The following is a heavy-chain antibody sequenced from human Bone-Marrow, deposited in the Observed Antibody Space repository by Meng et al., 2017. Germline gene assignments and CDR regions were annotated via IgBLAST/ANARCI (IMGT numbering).Heavy chain of an antibody. J-gene: IGHJ4*02. CDR1: GDSVSSNSAA. D-gene: IGHD6-19*01. V-gene: IGHV6-1*01. CDR3: ARDPYSSGWYSFDY. Sequence: SCAISGDSVSSNSAAWNWIRQSPSRGLEWLGRTYYRSKWYNDYAVSVKSRITINPDTSKNQFSLQLNSVTPEDTAVYYCARDPYSSGWYSFDYWGQGTLVTVSS. CDR2: TYYRSKWYN.